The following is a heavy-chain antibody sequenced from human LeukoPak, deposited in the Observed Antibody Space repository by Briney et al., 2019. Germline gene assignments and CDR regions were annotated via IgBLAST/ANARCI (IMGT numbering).Heavy chain of an antibody. V-gene: IGHV4-30-2*01. CDR1: GGSISSGDYS. J-gene: IGHJ3*02. CDR3: ARDLPLGGDAFDI. D-gene: IGHD3-16*01. Sequence: SQTLSLTCAVSGGSISSGDYSWSWIRQPPGKGLEWIGFVFQSGTTYYNPSLKGRVIISVDKSKNQFSLKLTSVTAADTAVYYCARDLPLGGDAFDIWGQGTLVTVSS. CDR2: VFQSGTT.